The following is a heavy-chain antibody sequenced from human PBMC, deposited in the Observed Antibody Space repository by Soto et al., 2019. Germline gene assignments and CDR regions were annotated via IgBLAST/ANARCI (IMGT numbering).Heavy chain of an antibody. Sequence: PSETLSLTCAVYGGSFSGYYWSWIRQPPGKGLEWIGEINHSGSTNYNPSLKSRVTISVDTSKNQFSLKLSSVTAADTAVYYCARPIVVVPAADGPGTTKAFDIWGQGTMVTVSS. J-gene: IGHJ3*02. CDR2: INHSGST. CDR1: GGSFSGYY. CDR3: ARPIVVVPAADGPGTTKAFDI. D-gene: IGHD2-2*01. V-gene: IGHV4-34*01.